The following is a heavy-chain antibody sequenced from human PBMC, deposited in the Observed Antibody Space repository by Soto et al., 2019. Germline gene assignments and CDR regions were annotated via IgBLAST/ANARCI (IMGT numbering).Heavy chain of an antibody. CDR2: IYYSGST. V-gene: IGHV4-59*01. Sequence: PSETLSLTCTVSGGSISSYYWSWIRQPPGKGLEWIGYIYYSGSTNYNPSLKSRVTISVDTSKNQFSLKLSSVTAADTAVYYCARDLSIIAVAGVYYYGMDVWGQGTTVTVSS. J-gene: IGHJ6*02. CDR3: ARDLSIIAVAGVYYYGMDV. CDR1: GGSISSYY. D-gene: IGHD6-19*01.